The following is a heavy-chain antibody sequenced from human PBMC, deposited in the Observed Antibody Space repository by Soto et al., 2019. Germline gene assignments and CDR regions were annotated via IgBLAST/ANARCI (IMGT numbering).Heavy chain of an antibody. Sequence: ALVKVSCKASGYTFTSYYMHWVRQAPGQGFDWMGIINPSGCSTSYAQNFQGRFTMTRDTSTITFYLELSSLRSEDTAVYYCARDLYSSGWVFDYWG. D-gene: IGHD6-19*01. J-gene: IGHJ4*01. CDR1: GYTFTSYY. CDR2: INPSGCST. CDR3: ARDLYSSGWVFDY. V-gene: IGHV1-46*01.